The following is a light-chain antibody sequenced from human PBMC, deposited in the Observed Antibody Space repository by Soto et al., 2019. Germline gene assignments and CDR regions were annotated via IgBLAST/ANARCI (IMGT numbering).Light chain of an antibody. J-gene: IGKJ5*01. CDR3: QLYGSSPPIT. CDR2: DAS. CDR1: QSLTSSY. V-gene: IGKV3-20*01. Sequence: DIVLTQSPGTLSFSPGERATLSCRASQSLTSSYLASFQHKPGQAPRLLIYDASSRATGIPDRFSGSGSGTDFTLTISRLEPEDSAVYYCQLYGSSPPITFGQGTRLEIK.